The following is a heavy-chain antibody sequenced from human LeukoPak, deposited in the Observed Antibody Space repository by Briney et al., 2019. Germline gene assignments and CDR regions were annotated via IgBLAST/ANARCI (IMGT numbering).Heavy chain of an antibody. CDR1: GFSFSSYW. CDR3: ASGYSGTCYYYMDV. J-gene: IGHJ6*03. V-gene: IGHV3-74*01. Sequence: GGSLRLSCAASGFSFSSYWMHWVRQAPGKGLVWVSRINTDGSSTTYADSVKGRFTISRDNAKNTLYLQMDSLRADDTAVYYCASGYSGTCYYYMDVWGKGTTVTVSS. D-gene: IGHD1-26*01. CDR2: INTDGSST.